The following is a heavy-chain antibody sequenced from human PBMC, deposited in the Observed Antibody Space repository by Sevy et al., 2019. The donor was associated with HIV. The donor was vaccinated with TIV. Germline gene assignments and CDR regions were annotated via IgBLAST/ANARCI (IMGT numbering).Heavy chain of an antibody. CDR2: IYYSGST. D-gene: IGHD3-3*01. Sequence: SETLSLTCTVSGGSISSYYWSWIRQPPGKGLEWIGYIYYSGSTNYNPSLKSRVTISVDTSKNQFSLKLSSVTAADTAVYYCATVNYDVWSGYYPNDAFDIWGQGTMVTVSS. V-gene: IGHV4-59*12. J-gene: IGHJ3*02. CDR1: GGSISSYY. CDR3: ATVNYDVWSGYYPNDAFDI.